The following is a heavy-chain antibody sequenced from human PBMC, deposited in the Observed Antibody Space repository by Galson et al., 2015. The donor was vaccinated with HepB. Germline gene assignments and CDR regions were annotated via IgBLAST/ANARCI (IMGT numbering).Heavy chain of an antibody. CDR3: ARGGEDTSSWFFDS. D-gene: IGHD6-13*01. Sequence: SVKVSCKASGYTFTSYDINWVRQASGQGLEWMGWMNPNSGYTGYVERFQDRVTMTWSTSISTAYMELRSLRSEDTAMYYCARGGEDTSSWFFDSWGQGTLVTVSS. J-gene: IGHJ4*02. CDR1: GYTFTSYD. CDR2: MNPNSGYT. V-gene: IGHV1-8*01.